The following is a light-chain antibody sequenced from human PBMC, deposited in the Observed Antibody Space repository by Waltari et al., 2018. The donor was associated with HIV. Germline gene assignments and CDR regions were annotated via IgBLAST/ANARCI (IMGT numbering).Light chain of an antibody. Sequence: IVMTQSPATLSVSPWERPTLSSRASQSVNSNLAWFQQKPGQAPRLLIYGASTRATAISARFSGSGSGTEFTLTISSLQSEDFAVYYCQQYNNWPHAFGQGTRLEIK. CDR3: QQYNNWPHA. V-gene: IGKV3-15*01. CDR2: GAS. CDR1: QSVNSN. J-gene: IGKJ2*01.